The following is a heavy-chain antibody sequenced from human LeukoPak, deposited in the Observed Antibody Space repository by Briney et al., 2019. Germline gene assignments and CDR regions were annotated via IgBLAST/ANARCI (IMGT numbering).Heavy chain of an antibody. Sequence: SETLSLTCAVYGGSFSGYYWSWIRQPPGKGLEWIGEINHSGSTNYNPSLKSRVTISVDTSKNQFSLKLSSVTAADTAVYCCARDLYVYMDVWGKGTTVTVSS. CDR3: ARDLYVYMDV. J-gene: IGHJ6*03. D-gene: IGHD3-16*01. CDR1: GGSFSGYY. CDR2: INHSGST. V-gene: IGHV4-34*01.